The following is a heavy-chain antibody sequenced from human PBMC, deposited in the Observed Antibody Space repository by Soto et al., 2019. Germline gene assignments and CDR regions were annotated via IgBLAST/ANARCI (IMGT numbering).Heavy chain of an antibody. Sequence: GASVKVSCKASGGTFSSYAISWVRQAPGQGLEWMGGIIPIFGTANYAQKFQGRVTITADESTSTAYMELSSLRSEDTAVYYCARDPSWIQLPVPNWFAPWGQGTLVTVSS. CDR3: ARDPSWIQLPVPNWFAP. V-gene: IGHV1-69*13. D-gene: IGHD5-18*01. CDR2: IIPIFGTA. CDR1: GGTFSSYA. J-gene: IGHJ5*02.